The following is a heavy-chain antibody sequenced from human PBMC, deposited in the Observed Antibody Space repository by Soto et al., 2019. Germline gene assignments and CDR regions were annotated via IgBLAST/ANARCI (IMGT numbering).Heavy chain of an antibody. CDR3: ARHGGSNIQY. J-gene: IGHJ4*02. V-gene: IGHV4-59*08. CDR1: GGSISSYY. CDR2: IYHNENT. Sequence: SETLSLTCTVSGGSISSYYWSWFRQPPGKGLEWIGQIYHNENTEYNPSLESRVTISADKSKNQFSLRMSSVTAADTAVYYCARHGGSNIQYWGQGALVTVSS.